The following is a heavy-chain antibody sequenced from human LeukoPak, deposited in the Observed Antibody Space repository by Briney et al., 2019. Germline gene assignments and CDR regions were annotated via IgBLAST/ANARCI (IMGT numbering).Heavy chain of an antibody. Sequence: GESLRLSCAASGFTSSAYDMHWVRQITGGGLEWVSTSGTVGDTFYSDSVKGRFTISRENAKNSVHLQMNSLRVEDSAIYFCVRATMPYIINGRRFDYWGQGTLVTVSS. CDR3: VRATMPYIINGRRFDY. V-gene: IGHV3-13*04. CDR1: GFTSSAYD. J-gene: IGHJ4*02. CDR2: SGTVGDT. D-gene: IGHD2-2*01.